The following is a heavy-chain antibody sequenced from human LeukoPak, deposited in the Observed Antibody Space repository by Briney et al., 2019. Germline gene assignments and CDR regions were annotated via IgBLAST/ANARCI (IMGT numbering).Heavy chain of an antibody. CDR2: ISGGGGST. Sequence: PGGSLRLSCAASGFTLTSYSMNWVRQAPGKGLEWVSTISGGGGSTYYADSVKGRFTISRDNSKNTLYLQVNSLRAEDTAVYYCATLGETYYYDSSGYYPEPYFDYWGQGTLVTVSS. V-gene: IGHV3-23*01. CDR1: GFTLTSYS. D-gene: IGHD3-22*01. J-gene: IGHJ4*02. CDR3: ATLGETYYYDSSGYYPEPYFDY.